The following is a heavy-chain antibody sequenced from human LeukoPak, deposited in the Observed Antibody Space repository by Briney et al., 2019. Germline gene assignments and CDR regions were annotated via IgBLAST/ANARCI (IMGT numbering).Heavy chain of an antibody. V-gene: IGHV4-38-2*02. J-gene: IGHJ3*02. Sequence: PSETLSLTCTVSGYSITSGYFWGWIRQPPGKGLEWIGSIYHSGDTYYNPSLKSRVTISVDTSKNHFSLKLSSVTAADTAMYYCAREGWQWLVHAFDIWGQGTMVTVSS. CDR1: GYSITSGYF. CDR3: AREGWQWLVHAFDI. CDR2: IYHSGDT. D-gene: IGHD6-19*01.